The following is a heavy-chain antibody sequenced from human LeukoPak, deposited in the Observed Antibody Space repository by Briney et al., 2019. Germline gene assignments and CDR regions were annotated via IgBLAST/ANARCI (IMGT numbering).Heavy chain of an antibody. Sequence: GRSLRLSCAASGFTFSSYGMHWVRQAPGKGLEWVAVIWYDGSNKYYADSVKGRFTISRDNSKNTLYLQMNSLRAEDTAVYYCARDDSSGYFFDYWGQGTLVTVSS. D-gene: IGHD3-22*01. V-gene: IGHV3-33*01. CDR2: IWYDGSNK. CDR1: GFTFSSYG. CDR3: ARDDSSGYFFDY. J-gene: IGHJ4*02.